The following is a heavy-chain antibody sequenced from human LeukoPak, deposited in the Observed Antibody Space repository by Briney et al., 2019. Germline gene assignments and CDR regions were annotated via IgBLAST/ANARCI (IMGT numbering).Heavy chain of an antibody. Sequence: PGGSLRLSCAASGFTFSSYWMHWVRQAPGKGLVWVSRINSDGSSTSYADSVKGRFTISRDNAKNTLYLQMNSLRAEDTAVYYCAKDPGFQDWFDPWGQGTLVTVSS. V-gene: IGHV3-74*01. CDR2: INSDGSST. D-gene: IGHD2/OR15-2a*01. CDR3: AKDPGFQDWFDP. J-gene: IGHJ5*02. CDR1: GFTFSSYW.